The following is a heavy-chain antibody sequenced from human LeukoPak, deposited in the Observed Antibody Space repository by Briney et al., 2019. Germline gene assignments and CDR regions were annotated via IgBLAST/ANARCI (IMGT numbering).Heavy chain of an antibody. J-gene: IGHJ6*03. V-gene: IGHV4-61*02. CDR1: GGSISSGSYY. CDR2: IYTSGST. CDR3: ASGGIYYYYYMDV. D-gene: IGHD3-16*01. Sequence: SQTLSLTCTVSGGSISSGSYYWSWIRQPAGKGLEWIGRIYTSGSTNYNPSLKSRVTISVDTSKNQFSLKLTSVTAADTAVYYCASGGIYYYYYMDVWGKGTTVTVSS.